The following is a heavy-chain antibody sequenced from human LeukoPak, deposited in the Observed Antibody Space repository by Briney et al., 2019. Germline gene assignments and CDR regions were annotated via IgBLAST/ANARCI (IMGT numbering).Heavy chain of an antibody. D-gene: IGHD4/OR15-4a*01. Sequence: SETLSLTCSVSGGSTNDYYWSWLRQPPGQGLEWIGYVYSNGGTNYNPSLKSRVTISVDRSRNQFFLKLNYVTAADTAVYYCARHPRGAWYFDYWGQGSLVTVSS. J-gene: IGHJ4*02. CDR1: GGSTNDYY. V-gene: IGHV4-59*08. CDR2: VYSNGGT. CDR3: ARHPRGAWYFDY.